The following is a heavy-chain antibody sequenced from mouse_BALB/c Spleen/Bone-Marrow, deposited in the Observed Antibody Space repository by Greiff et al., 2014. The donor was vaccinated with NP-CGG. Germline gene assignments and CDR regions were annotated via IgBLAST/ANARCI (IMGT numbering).Heavy chain of an antibody. J-gene: IGHJ3*01. Sequence: EVQLQQSGGGLVQPGGSLKLSCAASGFDFSRYWMSWVRQAPGKGLEWIGEINPDSSTINYTPSLKDKFIISRDNAKDTLYLQMSKVRSEDTALYYCARLSYYGRFAYWGQGTLVTVSA. CDR3: ARLSYYGRFAY. CDR1: GFDFSRYW. D-gene: IGHD1-1*01. V-gene: IGHV4-1*02. CDR2: INPDSSTI.